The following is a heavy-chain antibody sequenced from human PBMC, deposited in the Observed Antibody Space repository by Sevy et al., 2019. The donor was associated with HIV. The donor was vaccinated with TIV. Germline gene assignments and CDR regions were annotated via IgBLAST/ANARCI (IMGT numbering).Heavy chain of an antibody. CDR3: ARDSGYSINWYPAY. CDR2: INSDGSST. Sequence: GGSLRLSCAASGFTFSSYWMHWVRQAPGKGLVWVSRINSDGSSTNYVDSVKGRFTISRDNAKNTLYLQMNSLRPEDTAVYYCARDSGYSINWYPAYWGQGTLVTVSS. J-gene: IGHJ4*02. CDR1: GFTFSSYW. V-gene: IGHV3-74*01. D-gene: IGHD6-13*01.